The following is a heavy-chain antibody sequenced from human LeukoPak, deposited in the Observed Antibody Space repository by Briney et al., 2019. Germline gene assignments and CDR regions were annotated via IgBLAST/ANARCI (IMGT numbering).Heavy chain of an antibody. CDR3: ARGLTYYYDSSGYNWFDP. J-gene: IGHJ5*02. V-gene: IGHV3-48*04. D-gene: IGHD3-22*01. CDR1: GFTFSSYS. CDR2: ISSSSSTI. Sequence: PGGSLRLSCAASGFTFSSYSMNWVRQAPGKGLEWVSYISSSSSTIYYADSVKGRFTISRDNAKNSLYLQMNSLRAEDTAVYYCARGLTYYYDSSGYNWFDPWGQGTLVTVSS.